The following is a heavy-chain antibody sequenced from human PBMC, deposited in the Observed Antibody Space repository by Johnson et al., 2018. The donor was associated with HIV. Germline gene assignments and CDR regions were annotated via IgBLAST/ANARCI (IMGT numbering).Heavy chain of an antibody. CDR1: GFTFNTNW. Sequence: VQLVESGGDLVQPGGSLRLSCVGSGFTFNTNWMHWVRQAPGKGLVWVSRINSDGSSTSYADSVKGRFTISRDNAKNTLYLQMDSLGAEDTAVYYCAKDWGFVGATPAFDIWGQGTMVTVSS. J-gene: IGHJ3*02. CDR2: INSDGSST. V-gene: IGHV3-74*01. D-gene: IGHD1-26*01. CDR3: AKDWGFVGATPAFDI.